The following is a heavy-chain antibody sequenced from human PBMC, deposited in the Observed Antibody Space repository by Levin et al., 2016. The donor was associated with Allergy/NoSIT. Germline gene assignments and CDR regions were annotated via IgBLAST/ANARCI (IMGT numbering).Heavy chain of an antibody. J-gene: IGHJ5*02. V-gene: IGHV2-26*01. CDR3: ARIWAKEFSMVRGVIITRGQAWFDP. Sequence: WIRQPPGKALEWLAHIFSNDEKSYSTSLKSRLTISKDTSKSQVVLTMTNMDPVDTATYYCARIWAKEFSMVRGVIITRGQAWFDPWGQGTLVTVSS. D-gene: IGHD3-10*01. CDR2: IFSNDEK.